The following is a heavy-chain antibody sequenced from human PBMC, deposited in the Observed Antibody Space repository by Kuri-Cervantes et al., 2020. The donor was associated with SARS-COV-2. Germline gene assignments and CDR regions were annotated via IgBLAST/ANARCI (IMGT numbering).Heavy chain of an antibody. J-gene: IGHJ6*03. CDR2: IYPGDSDT. Sequence: KVSCKGFGYTFSNYWIGWVRQMPGKGLEWMGIIYPGDSDTRYSPSFQGQVTISADKSISTAYLQWSSLKASDTAMYYCARHVLGYYYYYMDVWGKGTTVTVSS. V-gene: IGHV5-51*01. CDR3: ARHVLGYYYYYMDV. D-gene: IGHD3-10*01. CDR1: GYTFSNYW.